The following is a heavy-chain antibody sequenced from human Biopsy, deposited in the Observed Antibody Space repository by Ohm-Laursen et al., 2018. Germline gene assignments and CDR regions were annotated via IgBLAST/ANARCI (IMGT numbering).Heavy chain of an antibody. CDR2: ISTYNGNT. D-gene: IGHD3-10*01. Sequence: GASVKVSCNASGYTFTTYAISWARQAPGQGLEWMGWISTYNGNTNYAQKVQGRVTMTTDTSTSTAYMELRSLRSDDTAVYYCARGIGSMVRGVIINVNNWFDPWGQGTLVTVSS. J-gene: IGHJ5*02. CDR3: ARGIGSMVRGVIINVNNWFDP. CDR1: GYTFTTYA. V-gene: IGHV1-18*01.